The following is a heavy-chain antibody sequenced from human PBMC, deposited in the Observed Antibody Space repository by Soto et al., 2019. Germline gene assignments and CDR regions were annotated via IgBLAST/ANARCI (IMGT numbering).Heavy chain of an antibody. V-gene: IGHV1-3*01. D-gene: IGHD1-26*01. CDR1: GYTFTSHA. CDR2: INAGNGNT. Sequence: ASVKVSCKASGYTFTSHAMHWVRQAPGQRLEWMGWINAGNGNTYYADSVKGRFTISRDNSKNTLYLQMNSLGAEDTAVYYCARDFVVGGPTINYYYGMDVWGQGTTVTVSS. J-gene: IGHJ6*02. CDR3: ARDFVVGGPTINYYYGMDV.